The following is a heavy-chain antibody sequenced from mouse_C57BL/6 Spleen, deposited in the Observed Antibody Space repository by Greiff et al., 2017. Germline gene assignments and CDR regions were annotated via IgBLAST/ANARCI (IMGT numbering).Heavy chain of an antibody. V-gene: IGHV1-15*01. J-gene: IGHJ4*01. CDR3: TRGEVRQGDYYAMDY. CDR1: GYTFTDYE. D-gene: IGHD2-14*01. Sequence: VQLQQSGAELVRPGASVTLSCKASGYTFTDYEMHWVKQTPVHGLEWIGAIDPETGGTAYNQKFKGKAILTADKSSSTAYMELRSLTSEDSAVYYCTRGEVRQGDYYAMDYWGQGTSVTVSS. CDR2: IDPETGGT.